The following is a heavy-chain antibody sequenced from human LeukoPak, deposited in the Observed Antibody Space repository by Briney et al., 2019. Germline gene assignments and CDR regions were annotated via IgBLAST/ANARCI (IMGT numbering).Heavy chain of an antibody. Sequence: SETLSLTCAVYGGSFSGYYWSWIRQPPGKGLEWIGEINHSGSTNYNPSLKSRVTLSVDTPKNQFSLKLSSVTAADTAVYYCARSIAQYNWFDPWGQGTLVSVSS. CDR1: GGSFSGYY. V-gene: IGHV4-34*01. D-gene: IGHD6-13*01. J-gene: IGHJ5*02. CDR2: INHSGST. CDR3: ARSIAQYNWFDP.